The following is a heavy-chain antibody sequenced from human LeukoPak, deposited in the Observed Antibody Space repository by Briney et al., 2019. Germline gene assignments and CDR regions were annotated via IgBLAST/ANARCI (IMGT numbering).Heavy chain of an antibody. CDR1: GFTFSGYT. CDR3: ARITMGATSANFYYYFLDA. D-gene: IGHD3-3*01. CDR2: IISHGGST. J-gene: IGHJ6*03. Sequence: GSLRLSCAASGFTFSGYTLHWVRQAPGKGLEYVSAIISHGGSTHYADSVKGRFTVSRDNSKNTLYLQMDSLRAEDMAVYYCARITMGATSANFYYYFLDAWGKGTTVTVSS. V-gene: IGHV3-64*02.